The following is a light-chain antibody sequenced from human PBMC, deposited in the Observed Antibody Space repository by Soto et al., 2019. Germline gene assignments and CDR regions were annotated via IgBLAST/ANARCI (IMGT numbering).Light chain of an antibody. V-gene: IGKV3D-20*02. Sequence: EIVLTQSPGTLSLSPGEGATLSYGASQSISSNFLAWYQQKRGQAPRLLIHGASNRATGIPDRFSGSGSGTDFTLTITRLEPEDFAVYYCQQRRSWPRAFGQGTKV. CDR3: QQRRSWPRA. CDR1: QSISSNF. CDR2: GAS. J-gene: IGKJ1*01.